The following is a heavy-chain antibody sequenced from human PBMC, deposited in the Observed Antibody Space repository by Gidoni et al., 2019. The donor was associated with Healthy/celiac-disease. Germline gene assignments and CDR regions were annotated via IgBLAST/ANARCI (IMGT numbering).Heavy chain of an antibody. CDR2: INHSGST. J-gene: IGHJ4*02. Sequence: QVQLQQWGAGLLKPSETLSLTCAVYGGSFSGYYWSWIRQPPGKGLEWIGEINHSGSTNYNPSLKSRVTISVDTSKNQFSLKLSSVTAADTAVYYCARGLWLRRGASDYWGQGTLVTVSS. CDR3: ARGLWLRRGASDY. CDR1: GGSFSGYY. V-gene: IGHV4-34*01. D-gene: IGHD3-10*01.